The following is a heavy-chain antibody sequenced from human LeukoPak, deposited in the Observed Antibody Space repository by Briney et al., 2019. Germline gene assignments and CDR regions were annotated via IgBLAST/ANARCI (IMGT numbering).Heavy chain of an antibody. CDR3: ARGRYLTTSGGAAAGFLDY. V-gene: IGHV3-48*03. D-gene: IGHD6-13*01. J-gene: IGHJ4*02. CDR1: GFMFNEFE. Sequence: GGSLRLSCAASGFMFNEFEMNWVRQAPGKGLEWISYISSTGSRIHYADSVKGRFTISREDAKNSLYLQMDSLRAEDTAVYYCARGRYLTTSGGAAAGFLDYWGQGSLVTVST. CDR2: ISSTGSRI.